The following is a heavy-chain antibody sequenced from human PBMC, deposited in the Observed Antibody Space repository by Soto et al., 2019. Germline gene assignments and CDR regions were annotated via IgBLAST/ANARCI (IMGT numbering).Heavy chain of an antibody. CDR1: GYTFTGYY. J-gene: IGHJ4*02. V-gene: IGHV1-2*02. CDR3: ARDLASETGNTY. Sequence: ASVKVSCKASGYTFTGYYMHWVRQAPGQGLEWMGWINPNSGGTNYAQKFQGRVTVTRDTSTTTVYMELSSLRSEDTAVYFCARDLASETGNTYWGQGTLVTVSS. D-gene: IGHD1-7*01. CDR2: INPNSGGT.